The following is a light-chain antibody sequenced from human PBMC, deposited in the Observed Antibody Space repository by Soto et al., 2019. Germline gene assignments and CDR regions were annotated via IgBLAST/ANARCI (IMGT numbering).Light chain of an antibody. J-gene: IGKJ2*01. CDR2: DAS. CDR1: RDIDNY. V-gene: IGKV1-33*01. Sequence: IPMTQSPSSLSASVGDRVTITCQASRDIDNYLNWYQQKPGKAPNLLIYDASNLETGVPLRFSGSRSGTHFTLTISSLQPADIATYYCHQYDNRPFTFGQGTKLEIK. CDR3: HQYDNRPFT.